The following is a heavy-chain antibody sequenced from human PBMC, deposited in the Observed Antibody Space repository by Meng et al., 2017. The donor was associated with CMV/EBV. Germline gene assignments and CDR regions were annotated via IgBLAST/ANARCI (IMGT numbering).Heavy chain of an antibody. CDR2: INPNNRDT. CDR3: AKDESNGYTDY. V-gene: IGHV1-2*02. CDR1: GYPLSCYF. Sequence: CTASGYPLSCYFIHWIRQAPGQRLEWMEWINPNNRDTKYAERFQGRVTMTRDTSTNTVYMELDSLRFVDPAIYYCAKDESNGYTDYWGPGTLVTVSS. D-gene: IGHD5-18*01. J-gene: IGHJ4*02.